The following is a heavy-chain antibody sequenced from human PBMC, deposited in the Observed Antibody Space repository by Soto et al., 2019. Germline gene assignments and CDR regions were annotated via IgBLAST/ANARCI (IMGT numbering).Heavy chain of an antibody. J-gene: IGHJ6*02. D-gene: IGHD3-16*01. Sequence: PGGSLRLSCAVSLSSYAMTWVRQAPGKGLEWVAGISVSGGSTNYAVSVKGRFTISRDNDKNTVYLQMNSLRAEDTAVYYCANGDIFGGGTIYGMDVWGRGTTVSVSS. CDR2: ISVSGGST. V-gene: IGHV3-23*01. CDR1: LSSYA. CDR3: ANGDIFGGGTIYGMDV.